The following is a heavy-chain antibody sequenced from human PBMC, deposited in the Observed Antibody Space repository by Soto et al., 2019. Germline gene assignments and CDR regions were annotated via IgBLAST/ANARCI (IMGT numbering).Heavy chain of an antibody. CDR1: GFTFGDYA. V-gene: IGHV3-49*03. D-gene: IGHD2-2*01. CDR2: IRSKAYGETT. Sequence: GGSLRLSCTGSGFTFGDYAMSWSRQAPGKGLEWVGVIRSKAYGETTDYAASVKGRFTILRDDSKSIAYLQMNSLQSEDTGVYYCTRYTYTSRYSYYGMDVWGHGTTVTVSS. J-gene: IGHJ6*02. CDR3: TRYTYTSRYSYYGMDV.